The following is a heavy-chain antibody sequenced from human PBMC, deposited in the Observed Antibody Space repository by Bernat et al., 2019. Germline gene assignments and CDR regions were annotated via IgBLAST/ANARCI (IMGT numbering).Heavy chain of an antibody. V-gene: IGHV3-11*01. CDR2: ISSRGTSI. CDR3: ARDRDGDYIFDY. CDR1: GFTFSDYH. J-gene: IGHJ4*02. D-gene: IGHD4-17*01. Sequence: QVQLMESGGGLVKPGGSLRLSCAASGFTFSDYHMSWIRQAPGKGLEWVSYISSRGTSIYYADSVKGRFTISRDNAKNSLYLQMNSLRAEDTAVYYCARDRDGDYIFDYWGQGTLVSVSS.